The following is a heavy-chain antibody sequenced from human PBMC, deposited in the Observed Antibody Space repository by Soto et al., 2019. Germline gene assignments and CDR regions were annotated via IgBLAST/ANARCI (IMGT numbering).Heavy chain of an antibody. CDR1: SVSNAW. CDR2: IKSKTDGGTT. D-gene: IGHD1-7*01. J-gene: IGHJ4*02. CDR3: TTYELPPGAG. V-gene: IGHV3-15*07. Sequence: SVSNAWMNWVHQAPGKGLEWVGRIKSKTDGGTTDYAAPVKGRFTISRDDSKNTLYLQMNSLKTEDTAVYYCTTYELPPGAGWGQGTLVTVSS.